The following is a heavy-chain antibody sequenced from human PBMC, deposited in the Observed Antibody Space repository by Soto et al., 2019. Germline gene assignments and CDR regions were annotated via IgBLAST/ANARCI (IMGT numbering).Heavy chain of an antibody. CDR1: GGSVSSGSYY. D-gene: IGHD2-21*02. CDR3: ARDNCGGDCYHYDY. J-gene: IGHJ4*02. V-gene: IGHV4-61*01. Sequence: QVQLQESGPGLVKPSEILSLTCTVSGGSVSSGSYYWSWIRQPPGKGLEWIGYIYYSGSTNYNPSLKSRVTISVDTSKNQFSLMLSSVTAADTAVYYCARDNCGGDCYHYDYWGQGTLVTVSS. CDR2: IYYSGST.